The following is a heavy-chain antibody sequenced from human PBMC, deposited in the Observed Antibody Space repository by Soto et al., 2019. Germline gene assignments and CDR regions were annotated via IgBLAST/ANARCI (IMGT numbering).Heavy chain of an antibody. Sequence: QVQLQESGPGLVKPSGTLSLTCAVSGGSISSSNWWSWVRQPPGKGLEWIGEIYHSGSTNYNPSLKSRVTISVDKSKNQFSLKLSSVTATDTVVYYCARVEQWLHYYYYGMDVWGQGTTVTVSS. CDR1: GGSISSSNW. V-gene: IGHV4-4*02. CDR3: ARVEQWLHYYYYGMDV. J-gene: IGHJ6*02. D-gene: IGHD6-19*01. CDR2: IYHSGST.